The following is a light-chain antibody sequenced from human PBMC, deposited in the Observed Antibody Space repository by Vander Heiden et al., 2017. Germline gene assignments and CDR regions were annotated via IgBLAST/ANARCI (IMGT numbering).Light chain of an antibody. CDR2: GAS. Sequence: EIVLTQSPGTLSLSPGERATLSCRVSQSVSSSYLTWYQRKPGQAPRLLIYGASSRATGIPDRFSGSGSGTDFTLTISRLEPEDFAVYYCQQYGSSPPTFGQGTKVEIK. CDR3: QQYGSSPPT. CDR1: QSVSSSY. V-gene: IGKV3-20*01. J-gene: IGKJ1*01.